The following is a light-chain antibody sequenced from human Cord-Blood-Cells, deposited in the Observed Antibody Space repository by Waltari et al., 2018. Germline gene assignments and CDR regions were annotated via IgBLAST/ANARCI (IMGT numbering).Light chain of an antibody. CDR1: QSISSY. Sequence: DIQMTQSPSSLSASVGDRVTITCRASQSISSYLNWYQQKPGKAPKLLLFAASSLQSGVPSRFSSSGSGTDFTLTISSLQPEDFATYYCQQSYSTITFGGGTKVEIK. CDR2: AAS. J-gene: IGKJ4*01. V-gene: IGKV1-39*01. CDR3: QQSYSTIT.